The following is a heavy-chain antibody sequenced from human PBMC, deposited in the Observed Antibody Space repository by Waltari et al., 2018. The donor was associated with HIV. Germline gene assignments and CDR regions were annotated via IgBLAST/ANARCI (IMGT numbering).Heavy chain of an antibody. Sequence: QITLKESGPMLVKPTQTLTLNCAFSGFSLNTGGVAVGWIRQPPGKALEWLARIYWDDDKRYSPSLKSRLTITKDASKNQVVLKMTNMDPVDTATYYCAHILPGGYNCFDYWGQGTLVTVSS. D-gene: IGHD3-9*01. CDR1: GFSLNTGGVA. V-gene: IGHV2-5*02. CDR2: IYWDDDK. CDR3: AHILPGGYNCFDY. J-gene: IGHJ4*02.